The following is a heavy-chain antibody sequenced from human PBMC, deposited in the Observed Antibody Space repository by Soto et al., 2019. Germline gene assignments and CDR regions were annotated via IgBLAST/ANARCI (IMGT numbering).Heavy chain of an antibody. D-gene: IGHD2-2*01. CDR3: ARMDQLPNTDSYYFYLDV. J-gene: IGHJ6*03. CDR2: ISSSGMTI. V-gene: IGHV3-48*02. Sequence: GGSLRLSCEASGFSVSSNYMSWVRQAPGKGLEWVAYISSSGMTIYYADSVKGRFTISRDNAENSLYLQMHSLRDEDTAIYFCARMDQLPNTDSYYFYLDVWGKGTTVTVSS. CDR1: GFSVSSNY.